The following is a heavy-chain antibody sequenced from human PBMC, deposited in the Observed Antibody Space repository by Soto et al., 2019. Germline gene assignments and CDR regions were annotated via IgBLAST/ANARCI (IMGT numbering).Heavy chain of an antibody. CDR1: GGSISSYY. D-gene: IGHD6-13*01. CDR3: ARVGSSWYLGMDV. J-gene: IGHJ6*01. CDR2: IYDTGST. V-gene: IGHV4-59*01. Sequence: QVQLQASGPGLVKPSETLSLTCTVSGGSISSYYWSWIRQPPGKGLEWIGYIYDTGSTNYNPSLKSRVIISVDTSTNQFSLKLSSVTAADTAVYYCARVGSSWYLGMDVWGQGATVTVSS.